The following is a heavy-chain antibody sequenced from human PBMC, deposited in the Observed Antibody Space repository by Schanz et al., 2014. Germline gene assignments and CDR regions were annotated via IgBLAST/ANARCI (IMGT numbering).Heavy chain of an antibody. J-gene: IGHJ5*02. CDR2: ISSSGGHI. CDR1: GFTVSNNY. V-gene: IGHV3-21*04. D-gene: IGHD5-12*01. Sequence: EVQLVESGGWLVQPGGSLRLSCAASGFTVSNNYMSWVRQAPGKGLECVSSISSSGGHIYYADSVKGRFTISRDNAKNSLYLQMNNLRAEDTACYRCVKDSGYNVNWFDPWGQGTLVTVSS. CDR3: VKDSGYNVNWFDP.